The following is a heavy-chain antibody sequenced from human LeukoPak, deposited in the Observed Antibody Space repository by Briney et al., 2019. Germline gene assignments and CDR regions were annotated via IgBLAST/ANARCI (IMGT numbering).Heavy chain of an antibody. CDR1: GFTFSRYW. CDR2: IKEDGSER. V-gene: IGHV3-7*01. D-gene: IGHD2-8*02. J-gene: IGHJ4*02. CDR3: ARSAYWTFDY. Sequence: GGSLRLSCAASGFTFSRYWMSWVRQAPGKGPEWVANIKEDGSERYQVDSVKGRFAISRDDAKDSLYLQMNSLRAEDTAIYYCARSAYWTFDYLGQGALVTVSS.